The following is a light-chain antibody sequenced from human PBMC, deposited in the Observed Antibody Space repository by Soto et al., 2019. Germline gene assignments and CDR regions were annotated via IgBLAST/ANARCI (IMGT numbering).Light chain of an antibody. CDR2: EAT. Sequence: QSALTQPPSVSGSPGQSITVSCTGTSSDIGASNFVSWYQHLPGRAPKVIIFEATNRPSGVSDRFSGSKAGITASLTISGLQAADEAEYFCVSYAGTNRVFGTGTKVTVL. CDR3: VSYAGTNRV. V-gene: IGLV2-14*01. CDR1: SSDIGASNF. J-gene: IGLJ1*01.